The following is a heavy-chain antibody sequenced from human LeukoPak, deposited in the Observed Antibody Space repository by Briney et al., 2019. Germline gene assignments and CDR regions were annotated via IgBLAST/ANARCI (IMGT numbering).Heavy chain of an antibody. Sequence: TXXGGSIXSRXXYWGWIRQPPGXXLEWIVSIYYSGYTYYNPSLKSRVTISVDTSKNQFSLKLSSVTAADTAVYYCARHSGGTSDYWGQGTLVTVSS. CDR3: ARHSGGTSDY. D-gene: IGHD3-16*01. J-gene: IGHJ4*02. CDR1: GGSIXSRXXY. V-gene: IGHV4-39*01. CDR2: IYYSGYT.